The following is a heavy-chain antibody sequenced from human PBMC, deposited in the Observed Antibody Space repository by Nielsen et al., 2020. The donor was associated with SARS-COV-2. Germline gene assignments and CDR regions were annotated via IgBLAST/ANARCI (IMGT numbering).Heavy chain of an antibody. V-gene: IGHV3-7*05. D-gene: IGHD3-22*01. CDR3: ARGDSSGYYWGYFDY. Sequence: GESLKISCAASGFTFSSYWMSWVRQAPGKGLEWVANIKQDGSEKYYVDSVKGRFTISRDNAKNSLYLQMNSLRAEDTAVYYCARGDSSGYYWGYFDYWGQGTLVTVSS. J-gene: IGHJ4*02. CDR2: IKQDGSEK. CDR1: GFTFSSYW.